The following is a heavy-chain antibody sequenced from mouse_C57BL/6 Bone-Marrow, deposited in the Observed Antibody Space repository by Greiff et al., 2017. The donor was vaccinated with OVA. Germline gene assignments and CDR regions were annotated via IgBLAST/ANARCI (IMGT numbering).Heavy chain of an antibody. CDR2: ILPSIGRT. J-gene: IGHJ1*03. CDR1: DSEVFPIAY. Sequence: VQLQQSGSELRSPGSSVKLSCKDFDSEVFPIAYMSWVRQQPGHGFEWIGGILPSIGRTIYGEKFEDKATLDADTLSNTAYLELNSLTSEDSAIYYCARGFYYYGSSFSSYWYFDVWGTGTTVTVSS. V-gene: IGHV15-2*01. D-gene: IGHD1-1*01. CDR3: ARGFYYYGSSFSSYWYFDV.